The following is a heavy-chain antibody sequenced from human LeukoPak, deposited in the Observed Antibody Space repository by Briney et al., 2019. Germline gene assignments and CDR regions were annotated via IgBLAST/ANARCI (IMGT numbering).Heavy chain of an antibody. D-gene: IGHD2-21*01. J-gene: IGHJ4*02. CDR2: INHSGST. Sequence: SETLSLTCAVYGGSFSGYYWSWIRQPPGKGLEWIGEINHSGSTNYNPSLKSRVTISVDTSKNQFSLKLSSVTAADTAVYYCARIDASAKDYWGQGTLVTVSS. V-gene: IGHV4-34*01. CDR1: GGSFSGYY. CDR3: ARIDASAKDY.